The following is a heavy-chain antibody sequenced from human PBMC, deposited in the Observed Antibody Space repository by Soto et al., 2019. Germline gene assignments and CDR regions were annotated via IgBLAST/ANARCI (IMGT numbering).Heavy chain of an antibody. CDR2: IIPILGIA. Sequence: QVQLVQSGAEVKKPGSSVKVSCKASGCTFSSYTISWVRQAPGQGLEWMGRIIPILGIANYAQKFQGRVTITADKSTSTAYRAPSSLRSGDTAVCYCAGDAEFDYWGQGTLVTVSS. CDR3: AGDAEFDY. CDR1: GCTFSSYT. J-gene: IGHJ4*02. V-gene: IGHV1-69*08.